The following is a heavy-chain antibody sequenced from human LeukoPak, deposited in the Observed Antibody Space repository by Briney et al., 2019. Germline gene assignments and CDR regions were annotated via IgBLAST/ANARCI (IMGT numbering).Heavy chain of an antibody. J-gene: IGHJ4*02. CDR2: IIPILGIA. V-gene: IGHV1-69*04. Sequence: SVKVSCKASGGTFSSYAISWVRQAPGQGLEWMGRIIPILGIANYAQKFLGRVTITADKSTSTAYMELSSLRSEDTAVYYCARRGDYYGSGPDYWGQGTLVTVSS. CDR3: ARRGDYYGSGPDY. D-gene: IGHD3-10*01. CDR1: GGTFSSYA.